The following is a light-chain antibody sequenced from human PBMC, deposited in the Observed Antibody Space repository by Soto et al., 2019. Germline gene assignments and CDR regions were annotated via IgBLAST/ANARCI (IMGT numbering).Light chain of an antibody. V-gene: IGKV1-39*01. CDR3: QQSYTTPRT. J-gene: IGKJ2*02. Sequence: DTQMTQSPSSLSASVGDRVTITCRASQSINNLLNWYHQKPGKAPELLIYAASNLQSGVPSRFSGSGSGTDFTHTISSLQPEDFATYYCQQSYTTPRTFGQGTKLEIK. CDR2: AAS. CDR1: QSINNL.